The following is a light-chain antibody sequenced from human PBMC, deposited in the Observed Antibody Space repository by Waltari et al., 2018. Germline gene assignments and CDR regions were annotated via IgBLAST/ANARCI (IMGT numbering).Light chain of an antibody. Sequence: DIQMTQSPSTLSASVGDRVTITCRASQSMSSWLAWYQQKPGKAPKLLIYKASSLESGVPSRCSGSGSGTEFTLTISSLQPDDFATYYCQQYNSYSTFGQGTKLEIK. J-gene: IGKJ2*01. CDR3: QQYNSYST. V-gene: IGKV1-5*03. CDR2: KAS. CDR1: QSMSSW.